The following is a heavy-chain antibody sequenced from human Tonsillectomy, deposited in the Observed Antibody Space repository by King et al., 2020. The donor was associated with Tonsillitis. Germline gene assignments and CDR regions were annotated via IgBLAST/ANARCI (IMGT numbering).Heavy chain of an antibody. CDR2: ISGSGGST. V-gene: IGHV3-23*04. Sequence: VQLVESGGGLVQPVGSLRLSCAASGFTFSSYAMSWVRQAPGKGLEWVSAISGSGGSTYYADSVKGRFTISRDNSKNTLYLQMNSLRAEDTAVYYCAKAPVGFGELLYSFDYWGQGTLVTVSS. J-gene: IGHJ4*02. CDR1: GFTFSSYA. D-gene: IGHD3-10*01. CDR3: AKAPVGFGELLYSFDY.